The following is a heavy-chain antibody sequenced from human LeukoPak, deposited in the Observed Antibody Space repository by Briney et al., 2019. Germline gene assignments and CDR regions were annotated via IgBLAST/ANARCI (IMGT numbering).Heavy chain of an antibody. Sequence: SETLSLTCAVYGVSFSCYYWSWIRQPPGKGLEWIGEINHSGSTNYNPSLKSRVTISVDTSKNQFSLKLSSVTAADTAVYYCATMRYFDWLFPRGEYNWFDPWGQGTLVTVSS. CDR1: GVSFSCYY. CDR2: INHSGST. J-gene: IGHJ5*02. CDR3: ATMRYFDWLFPRGEYNWFDP. V-gene: IGHV4-34*01. D-gene: IGHD3-9*01.